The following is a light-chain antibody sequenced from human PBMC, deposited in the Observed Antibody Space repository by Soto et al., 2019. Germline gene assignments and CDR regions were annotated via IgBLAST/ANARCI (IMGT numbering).Light chain of an antibody. CDR3: QQHCNSPWT. CDR2: AVS. CDR1: QTISNNY. V-gene: IGKV3-20*01. Sequence: EIVLTQSPGTLTLSPGESAALSCRASQTISNNYLVWYRQKPGQAPRLLIYAVSSRAAGIPDRFSGSGSGTAFALTIARLEPEDSAVYYCQQHCNSPWTFGQGTRVEI. J-gene: IGKJ1*01.